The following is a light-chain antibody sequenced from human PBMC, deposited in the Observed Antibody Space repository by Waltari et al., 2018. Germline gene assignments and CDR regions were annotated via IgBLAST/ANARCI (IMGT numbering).Light chain of an antibody. V-gene: IGKV1-9*01. CDR2: DAS. J-gene: IGKJ4*01. CDR3: QQLQSYPLT. Sequence: DIQLTQSPSFLSASVGDRVSITCRASQGINSYLAWYQQKPGKAPKLLIYDASILQSGVPSRFSGSGSGTEFTLTISSLQPEDCATYYCQQLQSYPLTFGGGTKVEIK. CDR1: QGINSY.